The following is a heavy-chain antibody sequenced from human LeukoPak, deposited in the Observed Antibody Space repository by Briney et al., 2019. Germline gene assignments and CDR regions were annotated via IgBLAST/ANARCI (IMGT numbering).Heavy chain of an antibody. J-gene: IGHJ4*02. Sequence: PSETLSLTCTVSGGSISSYYWSWIRQPPGKGLEWIGHIYYSGSTNYNPSLKSRATISVDTSKTQFSLKLSSVTAADTAVYYCAREHYYDSSGYYYAYFDYWGQGTLVTVSS. V-gene: IGHV4-59*01. D-gene: IGHD3-22*01. CDR1: GGSISSYY. CDR3: AREHYYDSSGYYYAYFDY. CDR2: IYYSGST.